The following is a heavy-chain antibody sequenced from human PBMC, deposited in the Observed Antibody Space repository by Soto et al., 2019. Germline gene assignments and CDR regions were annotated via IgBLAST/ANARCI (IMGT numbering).Heavy chain of an antibody. J-gene: IGHJ4*02. CDR3: ARARDSSSWYPPYYFDY. D-gene: IGHD6-13*01. Sequence: SSETLSLTCAVSGGSISSSNWWSWVRQPPGKGLEWIGEIYHSGSTNYNPSLKSRVTISVDKPKNQFSLKLSSVTAADTAVYYCARARDSSSWYPPYYFDYWGQGTLVTVSS. CDR1: GGSISSSNW. CDR2: IYHSGST. V-gene: IGHV4-4*02.